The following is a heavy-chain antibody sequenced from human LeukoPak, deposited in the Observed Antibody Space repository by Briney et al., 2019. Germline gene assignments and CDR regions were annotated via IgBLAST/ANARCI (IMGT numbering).Heavy chain of an antibody. V-gene: IGHV3-33*01. J-gene: IGHJ3*02. CDR1: GFTFSSYG. D-gene: IGHD3-22*01. CDR3: ARGDYYDSSGYYFPDAFDI. CDR2: IWYDGSNK. Sequence: PGGSLRLSCAASGFTFSSYGMHWGRQAPGKGLEWVAVIWYDGSNKYYVDSVQGRFTISRDNSKNTLYLQMSSLRAEDTAVYYCARGDYYDSSGYYFPDAFDIWGQGTMVTVSS.